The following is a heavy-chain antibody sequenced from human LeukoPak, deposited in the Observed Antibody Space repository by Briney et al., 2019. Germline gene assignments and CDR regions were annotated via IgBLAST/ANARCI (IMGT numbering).Heavy chain of an antibody. CDR1: GGSISSSSYY. Sequence: ETLSLTCTVSGGSISSSSYYWGWIRQPPGKGLEWIGSIYYSGSTYYNPSLKSRVTISVDTSKNQFSLKLSSVTAADTAVYYCARNSYDSSGYYYLPPDYWGQGTLVTVSS. CDR2: IYYSGST. V-gene: IGHV4-39*01. D-gene: IGHD3-22*01. CDR3: ARNSYDSSGYYYLPPDY. J-gene: IGHJ4*02.